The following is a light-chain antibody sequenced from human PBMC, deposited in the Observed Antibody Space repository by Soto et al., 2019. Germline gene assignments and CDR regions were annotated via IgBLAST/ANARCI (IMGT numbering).Light chain of an antibody. V-gene: IGLV2-8*01. J-gene: IGLJ1*01. Sequence: QSVLTQPPSASGSPGQSVTISCTGTSSDVGGYNSVSWYQQHPGKAPKLMIYEVSKRPSGVPDRFSGSKSDNTASLTVSGLQAEDEADYYCSSYAGRNSYVFGTGTKVTVL. CDR2: EVS. CDR1: SSDVGGYNS. CDR3: SSYAGRNSYV.